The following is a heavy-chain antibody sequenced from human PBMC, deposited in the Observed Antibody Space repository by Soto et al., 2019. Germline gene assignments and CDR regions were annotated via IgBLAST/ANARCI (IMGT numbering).Heavy chain of an antibody. CDR3: ASGLWTFQH. Sequence: EVQLVESGGGLVQPGVSLRLSCGASGFTFSHYWMSWVRQAPGKGLEWVANIKQEGSEKYYVDSVKGRFIISRDNTKNSLYLQMDSLGAEDTAVYFCASGLWTFQHWGQGTLVTVS. D-gene: IGHD3-10*01. CDR2: IKQEGSEK. J-gene: IGHJ1*01. V-gene: IGHV3-7*01. CDR1: GFTFSHYW.